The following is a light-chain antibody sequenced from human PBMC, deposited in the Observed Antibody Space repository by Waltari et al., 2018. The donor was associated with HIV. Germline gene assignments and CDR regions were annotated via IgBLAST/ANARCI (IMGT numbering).Light chain of an antibody. Sequence: EIVLTQSPGTLSLSPVERATLYCRTVQRISNRLLAWYQQKAGQAPRLLIYGVSSRATGIPERFSGSGSETDFTLTISRLEPEDSAVYYCQQYGTSPFTFGPGTKVDI. CDR2: GVS. J-gene: IGKJ3*01. V-gene: IGKV3-20*01. CDR1: QRISNRL. CDR3: QQYGTSPFT.